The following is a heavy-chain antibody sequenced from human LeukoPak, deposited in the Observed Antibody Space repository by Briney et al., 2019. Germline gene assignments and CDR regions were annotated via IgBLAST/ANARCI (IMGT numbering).Heavy chain of an antibody. V-gene: IGHV1-69*04. D-gene: IGHD2-8*01. CDR2: IIPILGIA. CDR3: ARLSRMVYAAYEYYFDY. J-gene: IGHJ4*02. CDR1: GGTFSSYA. Sequence: SVKVSCKASGGTFSSYAISWVRQAPGQGLEWMGRIIPILGIANYAQKSQGRVTITADKSTSTAYMELSSLRSEDTAVYYCARLSRMVYAAYEYYFDYWGQGTLVTVSS.